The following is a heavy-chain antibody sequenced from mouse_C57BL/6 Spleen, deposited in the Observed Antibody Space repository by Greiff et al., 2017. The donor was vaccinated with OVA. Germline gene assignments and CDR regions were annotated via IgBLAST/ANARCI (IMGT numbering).Heavy chain of an antibody. CDR1: GYTFTSYW. V-gene: IGHV1-55*01. D-gene: IGHD2-3*01. CDR3: ARGWLLRNAMDY. Sequence: VQLQQSGAELVKPGASVKMSCKASGYTFTSYWITWVKQRPGQGLEWIGDIYPGSGSTNYNEKFKSKATLTVDTSSSTAYMQLSSLTSEDSAVYYCARGWLLRNAMDYWGQGTSVTVSS. CDR2: IYPGSGST. J-gene: IGHJ4*01.